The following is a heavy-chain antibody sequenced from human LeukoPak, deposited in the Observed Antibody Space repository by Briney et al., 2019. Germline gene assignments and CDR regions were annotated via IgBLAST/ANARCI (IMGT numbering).Heavy chain of an antibody. CDR1: GGSISSSSYY. J-gene: IGHJ4*02. Sequence: SETLSLTCTVSGGSISSSSYYWGWIRQSPGKGLEWIGTIYYSGSTHYNPSLKSRVTISVDTSKNQFSLKLSSVTAADTAVYYCARDIVLVAATLCYFDYWGQGTLVTVSS. D-gene: IGHD2-8*02. CDR2: IYYSGST. V-gene: IGHV4-39*07. CDR3: ARDIVLVAATLCYFDY.